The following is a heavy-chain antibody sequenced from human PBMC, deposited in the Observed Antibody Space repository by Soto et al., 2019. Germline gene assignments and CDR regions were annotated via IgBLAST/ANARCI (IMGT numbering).Heavy chain of an antibody. D-gene: IGHD3-10*02. CDR3: ARDFHYDLSGEANH. Sequence: QVQLVQSGAEVKKPGSSVKVSCKASGGTFSSYTISWVRQAPGQGLEWMGKIIPILGTANYAPQFQGRVTITADKSTSTAYMEMSSLRSEDTAVYYCARDFHYDLSGEANHWGQGTLVTVSS. J-gene: IGHJ5*02. CDR2: IIPILGTA. CDR1: GGTFSSYT. V-gene: IGHV1-69*08.